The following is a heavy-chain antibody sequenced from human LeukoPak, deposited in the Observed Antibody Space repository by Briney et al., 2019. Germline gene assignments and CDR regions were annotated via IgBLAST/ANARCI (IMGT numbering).Heavy chain of an antibody. Sequence: GGSLRLSCAASGFTFSSYWMHWVRQALGKGLEWVSVIYSGGSTYYADSVKGRFTISRDNSKNTLYLQMNSLRAEDTAVYYCATLYYYGSGSYPVRWFDPWGQGTLVTVSS. CDR2: IYSGGST. J-gene: IGHJ5*02. CDR1: GFTFSSYW. CDR3: ATLYYYGSGSYPVRWFDP. V-gene: IGHV3-53*01. D-gene: IGHD3-10*01.